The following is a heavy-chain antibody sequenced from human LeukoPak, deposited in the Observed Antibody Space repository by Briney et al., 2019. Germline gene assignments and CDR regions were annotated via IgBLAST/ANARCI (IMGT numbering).Heavy chain of an antibody. D-gene: IGHD1-26*01. J-gene: IGHJ6*04. CDR1: GFTFSSYG. CDR3: ATDRRREGIDYYYGMDV. CDR2: IKSKSDGGTT. Sequence: GRSLRLSCAASGFTFSSYGMHWVRQAPGKGLEWVGRIKSKSDGGTTDYAVPVKGRFTISREDSKNTLYPQMDSLTVEDAAVYYCATDRRREGIDYYYGMDVWGRGTTVTVSS. V-gene: IGHV3-15*01.